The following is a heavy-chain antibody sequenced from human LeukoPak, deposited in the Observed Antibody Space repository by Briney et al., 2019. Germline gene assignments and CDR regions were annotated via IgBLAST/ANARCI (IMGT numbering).Heavy chain of an antibody. D-gene: IGHD3-9*01. J-gene: IGHJ5*02. CDR3: ASLFYSFDP. V-gene: IGHV3-48*01. CDR1: GFTFSTYS. Sequence: GGSLRLSCSASGFTFSTYSMSWVRQAPGRGLEWISYISSNSGTIYYADSVKGRFTISRDNAKNSLYLQMNSLRAEDTAVYYCASLFYSFDPWGQGTLVTVSS. CDR2: ISSNSGTI.